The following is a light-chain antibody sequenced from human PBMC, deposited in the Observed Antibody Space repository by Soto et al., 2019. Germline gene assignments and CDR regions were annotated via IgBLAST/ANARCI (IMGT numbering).Light chain of an antibody. Sequence: DIVMTQSPDSLAVSLGERATINCKSSQSVLYSSNNKNYLAWYQQKPGQPPKLLIYWASTRESGVPDRFSGSGSGTDFTLTISSLQAEDVAVYYCQQCYSVPYTFGQGPKLEIK. CDR2: WAS. V-gene: IGKV4-1*01. CDR1: QSVLYSSNNKNY. J-gene: IGKJ2*01. CDR3: QQCYSVPYT.